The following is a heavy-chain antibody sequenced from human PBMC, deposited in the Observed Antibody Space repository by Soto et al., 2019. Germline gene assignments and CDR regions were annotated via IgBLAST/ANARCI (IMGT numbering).Heavy chain of an antibody. CDR1: GYTFTSYA. Sequence: QVQLVQSGAEVKKPGASVKVSCKASGYTFTSYAMHWVRQAPGQRLEWMRWINAGNGNTKYSQKFQGRVTITRDTSASTAYMELSSLRSEDTAVYYCARAYSNYYYYYMDVWGKGTTVTVSS. V-gene: IGHV1-3*01. CDR3: ARAYSNYYYYYMDV. D-gene: IGHD4-4*01. CDR2: INAGNGNT. J-gene: IGHJ6*03.